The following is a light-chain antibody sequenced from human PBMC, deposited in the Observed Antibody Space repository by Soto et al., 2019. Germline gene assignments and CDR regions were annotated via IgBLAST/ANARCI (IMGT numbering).Light chain of an antibody. CDR2: AAS. Sequence: EIVLTQSPGTLSLSPGERATLSCRASQSVSSSFLAWYQQKPGQAPRLLIYAASSRATGIPDRFSGGGSGKDFTLTISRLEPEDFAVYYCQHYGSSLWTFGQGTKVEIK. J-gene: IGKJ1*01. CDR1: QSVSSSF. V-gene: IGKV3-20*01. CDR3: QHYGSSLWT.